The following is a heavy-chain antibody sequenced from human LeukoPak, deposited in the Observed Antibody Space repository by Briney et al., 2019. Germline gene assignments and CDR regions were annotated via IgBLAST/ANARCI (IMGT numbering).Heavy chain of an antibody. V-gene: IGHV1-69*06. CDR1: GGTFSSYA. CDR3: ARDWVYCSSTSCHTTFDY. CDR2: IIPIFGTA. J-gene: IGHJ4*02. D-gene: IGHD2-2*02. Sequence: SVKVSCKASGGTFSSYAISWVRQAPGQGLEWMGGIIPIFGTANYAQKFQGRVTITADKSTSTAYMELRSLRSEDTAVYYCARDWVYCSSTSCHTTFDYWGQGTLVTVSS.